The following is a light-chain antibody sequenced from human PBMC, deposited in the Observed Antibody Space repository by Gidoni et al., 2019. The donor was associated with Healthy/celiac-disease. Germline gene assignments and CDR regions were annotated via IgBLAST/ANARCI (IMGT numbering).Light chain of an antibody. V-gene: IGLV2-11*01. Sequence: QSALTQPRSVSGSPGQSVPISCTGTSSDVGAYNYVSWYQQPPGKAPKLMIYDVSKRPSGVPDRFSGSKSGNTASLTISGLQAEDEADYYCCSYAGSYTVVFGGGTKLTVL. CDR1: SSDVGAYNY. CDR3: CSYAGSYTVV. J-gene: IGLJ2*01. CDR2: DVS.